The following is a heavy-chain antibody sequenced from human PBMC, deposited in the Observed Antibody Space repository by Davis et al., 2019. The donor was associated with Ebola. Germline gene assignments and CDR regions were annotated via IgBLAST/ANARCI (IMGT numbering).Heavy chain of an antibody. CDR2: IIPIFGTA. CDR1: GYTFTSYG. CDR3: AADDPVLRFLEGGHYYGMDV. V-gene: IGHV1-69*13. D-gene: IGHD3-3*01. J-gene: IGHJ6*02. Sequence: SVKVSCKASGYTFTSYGISWVRQAPGQGLEWMGGIIPIFGTANYAQKFQGRVTITADESTSTAYMELSSLRSEDTAVYYCAADDPVLRFLEGGHYYGMDVWGQGTTVTVSS.